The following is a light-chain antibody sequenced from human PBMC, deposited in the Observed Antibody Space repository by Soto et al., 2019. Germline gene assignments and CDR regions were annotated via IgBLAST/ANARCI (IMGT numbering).Light chain of an antibody. Sequence: QSVLTQPASVSGSVGQSITISCTGTSSDVGSYNLVSWYQQHPGKAPKLIIYEVTKRPSGVSNRLSGSKSGNTASLTISGLRAEDEADYYCASFAVVDTVVFGGGTKVTVL. CDR3: ASFAVVDTVV. CDR1: SSDVGSYNL. J-gene: IGLJ2*01. V-gene: IGLV2-23*02. CDR2: EVT.